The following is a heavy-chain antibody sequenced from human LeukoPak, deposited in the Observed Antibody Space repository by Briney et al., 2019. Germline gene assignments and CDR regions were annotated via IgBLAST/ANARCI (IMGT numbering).Heavy chain of an antibody. CDR1: GGSINSYY. V-gene: IGHV4-59*01. J-gene: IGHJ4*02. CDR2: IFYTGST. Sequence: PSETLSLTCTVSGGSINSYYWTWIRQPPGKGLEWIGYIFYTGSTQYSPSFKSRVSISLDTANNQFSLRLTSATAADTAVYYCARSGYFYGGPDYWGQGTLVTVSS. D-gene: IGHD5-18*01. CDR3: ARSGYFYGGPDY.